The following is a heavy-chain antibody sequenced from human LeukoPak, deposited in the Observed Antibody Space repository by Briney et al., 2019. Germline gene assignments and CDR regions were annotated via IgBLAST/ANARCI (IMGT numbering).Heavy chain of an antibody. D-gene: IGHD2-21*01. V-gene: IGHV1-69*04. CDR1: GGTSNSHA. J-gene: IGHJ4*02. CDR3: ATTNDGGGDQWGDFFDF. Sequence: SVKLSCKASGGTSNSHAISWGRQAPRQGLEWMGRIIPYLGTTTRAQNFQDRVTLTADKSTNTAFLELPSLTSDDTAVYYCATTNDGGGDQWGDFFDFWGQGTLVTVSS. CDR2: IIPYLGTT.